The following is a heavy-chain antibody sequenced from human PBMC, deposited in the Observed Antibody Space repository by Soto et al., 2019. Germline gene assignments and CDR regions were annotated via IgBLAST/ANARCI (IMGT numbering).Heavy chain of an antibody. Sequence: SVKVSCKASGGTFSSYAISWVRQAPGQGLEWMGGIIPIFGTANYAQKFQGRVTITADESTSTAYMELSSLRSEDTAVYYCARGVGDYVGYYYYGMDVWGQGTMVTVSS. V-gene: IGHV1-69*13. J-gene: IGHJ6*02. CDR2: IIPIFGTA. D-gene: IGHD4-17*01. CDR1: GGTFSSYA. CDR3: ARGVGDYVGYYYYGMDV.